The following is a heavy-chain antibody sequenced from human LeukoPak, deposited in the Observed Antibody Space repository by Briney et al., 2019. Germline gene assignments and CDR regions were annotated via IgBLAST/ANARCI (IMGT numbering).Heavy chain of an antibody. CDR2: IKQDGSEK. D-gene: IGHD5-12*01. CDR1: GLTLSSYW. Sequence: GGSLRLSCAASGLTLSSYWMTWVRQAPGKGLEWVANIKQDGSEKYYVDSVKGRFTISRDNAKNSLYLQMNSLRAEDTAVYYCARDGGHSGYDLLDYWGQGTLVTVSS. CDR3: ARDGGHSGYDLLDY. V-gene: IGHV3-7*01. J-gene: IGHJ4*02.